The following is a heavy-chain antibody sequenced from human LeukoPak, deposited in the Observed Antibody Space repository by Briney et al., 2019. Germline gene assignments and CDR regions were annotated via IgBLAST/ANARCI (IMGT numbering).Heavy chain of an antibody. D-gene: IGHD3-10*01. Sequence: PSETLSLTCAVYGGSFSGYYWSWIRQPPGKGLEWIGEINHSGSTNYNPSLTSRVTISLYTSRNQFSLKLNSVTAADTAVYYCAKSNGYGLIDIWGQGTMVTVSS. CDR2: INHSGST. V-gene: IGHV4-34*01. CDR3: AKSNGYGLIDI. CDR1: GGSFSGYY. J-gene: IGHJ3*02.